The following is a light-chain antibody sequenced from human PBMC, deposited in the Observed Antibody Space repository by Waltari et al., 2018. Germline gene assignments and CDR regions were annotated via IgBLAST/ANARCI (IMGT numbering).Light chain of an antibody. J-gene: IGKJ1*01. CDR2: DAS. V-gene: IGKV3-11*01. Sequence: EIVLTQSPATLSLSPGERATLSCRASQSVSSYLAWYQQKPGQAPRLLIYDASNRATGIPARFSGSGSGKHFTLTISSLEPEDFAVYYCQQRSNWPWTFGQGTKVEIK. CDR1: QSVSSY. CDR3: QQRSNWPWT.